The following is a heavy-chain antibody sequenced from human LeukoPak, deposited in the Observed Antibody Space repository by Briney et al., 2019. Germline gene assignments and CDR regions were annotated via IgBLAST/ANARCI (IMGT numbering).Heavy chain of an antibody. CDR1: GYTFARYY. Sequence: ASVKVSCKASGYTFARYYIHWVRQAPGQGLEWMGIINPSGGSTRYTQKFQGRVTMTRDTSIGTAYMELSRLKSDDTAVYYCAREGLGDSSGYHHAFDIWGQGTMVTVSS. CDR2: INPSGGST. CDR3: AREGLGDSSGYHHAFDI. V-gene: IGHV1-46*01. D-gene: IGHD3-22*01. J-gene: IGHJ3*02.